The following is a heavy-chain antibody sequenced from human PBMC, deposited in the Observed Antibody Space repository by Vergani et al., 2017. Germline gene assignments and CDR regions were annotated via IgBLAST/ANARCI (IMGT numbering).Heavy chain of an antibody. D-gene: IGHD3-22*01. CDR1: GFSFGDYA. V-gene: IGHV3-49*04. CDR3: ARLSYDTTPYLQGGDDC. Sequence: EVQLVESGGGLVPPGRSLRLSCASSGFSFGDYAMTWVRQAPGKGVAWVAFIRNKAYGGTTEYAASVKGRFTISRGNSKNMLYLQTIRLRAEDTAGYEWARLSYDTTPYLQGGDDCWGQGTLVSVSS. CDR2: IRNKAYGGTT. J-gene: IGHJ4*02.